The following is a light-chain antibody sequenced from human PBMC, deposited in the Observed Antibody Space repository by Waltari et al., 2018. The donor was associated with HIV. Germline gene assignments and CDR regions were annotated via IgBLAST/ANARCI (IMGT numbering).Light chain of an antibody. V-gene: IGLV1-51*01. J-gene: IGLJ7*01. Sequence: QSVLTQPPSVSAAPGQRVTISCSGSSSNIGHNHVSWYQQVPGTAPKLLIYDNKKLPSGIPDRFSGSKSGTSATLGITGLQTGDEADYYCGTWDSSLGGAVFGGGTQLTVL. CDR1: SSNIGHNH. CDR3: GTWDSSLGGAV. CDR2: DNK.